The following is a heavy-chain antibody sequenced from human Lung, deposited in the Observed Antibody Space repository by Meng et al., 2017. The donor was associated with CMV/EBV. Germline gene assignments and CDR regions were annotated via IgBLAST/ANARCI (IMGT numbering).Heavy chain of an antibody. J-gene: IGHJ6*02. Sequence: GGSLRLXCAASGFTFSSYEMNWVRQAPGKGLEWVSYISSSGSTIYYADSVKGRFTISRDNAKNSLYLQMNSLRAEDTAVYYCARDRTVTTSLYYYYYGMDVWGQGTTVTV. D-gene: IGHD4-11*01. CDR2: ISSSGSTI. CDR3: ARDRTVTTSLYYYYYGMDV. V-gene: IGHV3-48*03. CDR1: GFTFSSYE.